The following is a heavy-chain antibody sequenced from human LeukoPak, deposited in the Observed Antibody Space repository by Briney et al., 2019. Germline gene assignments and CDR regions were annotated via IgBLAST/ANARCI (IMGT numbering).Heavy chain of an antibody. CDR1: GFTFSDAW. CDR2: IQSKTDGGTA. Sequence: PGGSLRLSCVASGFTFSDAWMSWVRQAPGKGLEWVGGIQSKTDGGTADYAAPVKGRFSISRDDSKNTLYLQVSALITEDTAVYYCTTDLRDYYYYMDVWGKGTTVTVSS. J-gene: IGHJ6*03. V-gene: IGHV3-15*01. D-gene: IGHD3-9*01. CDR3: TTDLRDYYYYMDV.